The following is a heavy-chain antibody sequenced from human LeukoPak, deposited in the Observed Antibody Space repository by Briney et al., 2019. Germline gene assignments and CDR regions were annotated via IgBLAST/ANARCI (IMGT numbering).Heavy chain of an antibody. CDR2: ISAYNGNT. CDR1: GYTFTSYG. CDR3: ARADYYDSSGYNMDV. D-gene: IGHD3-22*01. J-gene: IGHJ6*03. V-gene: IGHV1-18*01. Sequence: GASVKVSCKASGYTFTSYGISWVRQAPGQGLEWMGWISAYNGNTNYAQKLQGRVTMTTDTSTSTAYMELRSLRSDDTAVYYCARADYYDSSGYNMDVWGKGTTVTVSS.